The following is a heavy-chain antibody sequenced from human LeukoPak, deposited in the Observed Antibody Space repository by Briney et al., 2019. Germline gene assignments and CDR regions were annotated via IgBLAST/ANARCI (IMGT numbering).Heavy chain of an antibody. CDR2: IYHSEST. CDR1: GGSISSSNW. Sequence: SETLSLTCAVSGGSISSSNWWSWVRQPPGKGLEWIGEIYHSESTNYNPSLKSRVTISVDKSKNQFSLKLSSVTAADTAVYYCARGGCSSTSCYAYAFDIWGQGTMVTVSS. CDR3: ARGGCSSTSCYAYAFDI. V-gene: IGHV4-4*02. J-gene: IGHJ3*02. D-gene: IGHD2-2*01.